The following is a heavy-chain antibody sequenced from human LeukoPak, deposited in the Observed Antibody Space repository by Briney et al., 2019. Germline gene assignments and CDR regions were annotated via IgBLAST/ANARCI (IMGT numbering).Heavy chain of an antibody. Sequence: SVKVSCKASGGTFSSYAISWVRQAPGQGLEWMGGVIPIFGTANYAQKFQGRVTITTDESTSTAYMELSSLRSEDTAVYYCARGKRAHYDFWSGYPHRFIRYHYMDVWGKGTTVTVSS. D-gene: IGHD3-3*01. CDR3: ARGKRAHYDFWSGYPHRFIRYHYMDV. V-gene: IGHV1-69*05. J-gene: IGHJ6*03. CDR1: GGTFSSYA. CDR2: VIPIFGTA.